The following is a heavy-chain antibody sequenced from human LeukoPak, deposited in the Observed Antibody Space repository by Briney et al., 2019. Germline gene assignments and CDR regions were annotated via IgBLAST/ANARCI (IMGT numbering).Heavy chain of an antibody. CDR3: AKAIWTDYLLSYFDY. J-gene: IGHJ4*02. V-gene: IGHV3-23*01. CDR1: GFIFINYA. D-gene: IGHD3/OR15-3a*01. Sequence: GGSLRLSCAASGFIFINYAMCWVRQAPGKGLEWVSGISGSGASTSYADSVKGRFTISRDNSKNTLYLHMKSLRAEDTAVYYCAKAIWTDYLLSYFDYWGQGTLVTGSS. CDR2: ISGSGAST.